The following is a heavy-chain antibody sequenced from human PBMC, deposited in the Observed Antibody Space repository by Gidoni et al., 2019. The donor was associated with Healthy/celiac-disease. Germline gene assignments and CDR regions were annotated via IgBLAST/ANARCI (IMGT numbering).Heavy chain of an antibody. V-gene: IGHV4-59*08. CDR2: IYYSGST. Sequence: QVQLQESGPGLVKPSETLSLTCTVAGGSISSYYWSWIRQPPGKRLEWIGYIYYSGSTNYNPSLKSRFTISVDTSKNQFSLKLSSVTAADTAVYYCARTTVTTHYFDYWGQGTLVTVSS. J-gene: IGHJ4*02. CDR1: GGSISSYY. D-gene: IGHD4-17*01. CDR3: ARTTVTTHYFDY.